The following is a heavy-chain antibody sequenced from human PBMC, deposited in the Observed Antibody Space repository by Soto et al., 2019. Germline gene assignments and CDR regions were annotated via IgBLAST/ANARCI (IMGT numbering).Heavy chain of an antibody. CDR2: IKQDGSEK. Sequence: GGSLRLSCAASGFTFSSYWMSWVRQAPGKGLEWVANIKQDGSEKYYVDSVKGRFTISRDNAKNSLYLQMNSLRAEDTAVYYCARGFRVVGAYGAGAFFDYWAQGTLVTISS. CDR1: GFTFSSYW. V-gene: IGHV3-7*02. CDR3: ARGFRVVGAYGAGAFFDY. J-gene: IGHJ4*02. D-gene: IGHD2-15*01.